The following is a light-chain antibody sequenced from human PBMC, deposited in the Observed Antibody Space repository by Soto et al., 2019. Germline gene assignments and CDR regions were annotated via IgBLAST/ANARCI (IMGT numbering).Light chain of an antibody. J-gene: IGKJ2*01. CDR1: QRVSSY. V-gene: IGKV3-11*01. CDR3: QQRANWPPAT. Sequence: DIVLTQSPATLSLSPGERAILSCRASQRVSSYLAWYQQKAGQAPRLLIYDASNRATGIPARFSGSGSGTDFTLTISSREPEAFAVYYCQQRANWPPATFGQGTKLEIK. CDR2: DAS.